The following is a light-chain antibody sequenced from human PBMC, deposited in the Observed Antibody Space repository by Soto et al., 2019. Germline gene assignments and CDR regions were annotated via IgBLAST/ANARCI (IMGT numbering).Light chain of an antibody. CDR1: QSVTSSY. V-gene: IGKV3-11*01. Sequence: EVVETKITGTLSLFPGEGATLSCRASQSVTSSYLAWYQQKPGQPPRLLIYGAFNRAAGIPARFSGSGSGTDFTLTISSLEPEDSAVYYCQQRNIWPPVTFGQGTRLEI. CDR3: QQRNIWPPVT. CDR2: GAF. J-gene: IGKJ5*01.